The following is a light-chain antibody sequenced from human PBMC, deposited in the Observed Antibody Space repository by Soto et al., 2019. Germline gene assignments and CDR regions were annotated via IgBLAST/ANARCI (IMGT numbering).Light chain of an antibody. CDR1: QSISSY. CDR2: AAS. V-gene: IGKV1-39*01. Sequence: DIQMTQSPSSLSASVGDRVTITCRASQSISSYLNWYQQKPGKAPKLLIYAASSLQRGVPSRFSGSGSGTDFTLTISSLQPEDFATYDCQQSYSTLTFGPGTKVDIK. J-gene: IGKJ3*01. CDR3: QQSYSTLT.